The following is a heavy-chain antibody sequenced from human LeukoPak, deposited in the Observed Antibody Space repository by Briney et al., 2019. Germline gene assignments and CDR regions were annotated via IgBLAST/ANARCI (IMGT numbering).Heavy chain of an antibody. CDR3: ARRPAATRTNWFDP. CDR1: GGSFSGYY. J-gene: IGHJ5*02. Sequence: PSETLSLTCAVYGGSFSGYYWSWIRQPPGKGLEWIGEINHSGSTNYNPSLKSRVTISVDTSKNQFSLKLSSVTAADTAVYYCARRPAATRTNWFDPWGQGTLVTDSS. V-gene: IGHV4-34*01. CDR2: INHSGST. D-gene: IGHD2-15*01.